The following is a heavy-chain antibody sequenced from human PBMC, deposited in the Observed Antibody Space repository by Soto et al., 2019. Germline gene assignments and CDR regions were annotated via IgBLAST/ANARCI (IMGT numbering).Heavy chain of an antibody. CDR3: AKVGDWNDGQAY. CDR2: IIPIFGTA. J-gene: IGHJ4*02. D-gene: IGHD1-1*01. V-gene: IGHV1-69*01. CDR1: GGTFSSYA. Sequence: QVQLVQSGAEVKKPGSSVKVSCKASGGTFSSYAISWVRQARGRGLEWLGGIIPIFGTANYAQKSQGTVTTTGDESTSTGYMDLSSLSSEDTAVYYCAKVGDWNDGQAYSGQGALVTVSS.